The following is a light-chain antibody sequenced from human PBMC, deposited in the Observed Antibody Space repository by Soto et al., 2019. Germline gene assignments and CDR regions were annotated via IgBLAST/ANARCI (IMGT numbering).Light chain of an antibody. CDR3: SAYTARSNMV. CDR1: MRDVGAYNL. V-gene: IGLV2-14*01. CDR2: EVR. J-gene: IGLJ3*02. Sequence: QSALAHPASVSWSAGQSITISCSGTMRDVGAYNLVSWYQQHPGTAPKLIIYEVRNRPSGISSRFSGSRSGNTASLTISGLQSEEEGDYYCSAYTARSNMVFGGGTKVTVL.